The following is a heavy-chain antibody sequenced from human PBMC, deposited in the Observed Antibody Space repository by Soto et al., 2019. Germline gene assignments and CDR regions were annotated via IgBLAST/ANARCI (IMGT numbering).Heavy chain of an antibody. D-gene: IGHD3-10*01. CDR3: ARQTVRFGNIHYYYGMDV. Sequence: PRGSLKISGKGSGYSFTTYWIGWVRQMPGKGLEWMGIIYPGDSDTRYSPSFQGQVTISADKSISTAYLQWSSLKASDTAMYYCARQTVRFGNIHYYYGMDVWGQGT. J-gene: IGHJ6*02. CDR2: IYPGDSDT. V-gene: IGHV5-51*01. CDR1: GYSFTTYW.